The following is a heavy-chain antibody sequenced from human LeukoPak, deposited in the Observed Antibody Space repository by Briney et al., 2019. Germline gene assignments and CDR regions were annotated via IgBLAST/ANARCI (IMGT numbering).Heavy chain of an antibody. V-gene: IGHV3-48*03. Sequence: GGSLRLSCVASAFTFSSYEMNWVRQAPGKRLEWVSYISTSGTTIYYAESVKGRFTISRDNAKSSLYLQMDSLRVEDTAVYYCARGRDGYNYHYWGQGTLVTVSS. D-gene: IGHD5-24*01. CDR2: ISTSGTTI. CDR1: AFTFSSYE. J-gene: IGHJ4*02. CDR3: ARGRDGYNYHY.